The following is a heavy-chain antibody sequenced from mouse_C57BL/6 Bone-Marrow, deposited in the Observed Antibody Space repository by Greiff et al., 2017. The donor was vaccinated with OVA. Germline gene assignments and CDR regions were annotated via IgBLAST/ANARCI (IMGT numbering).Heavy chain of an antibody. CDR2: INPGSGGT. D-gene: IGHD1-1*01. Sequence: QVQLKESGAELVRPGTSVKVSCKASGYAFTNYLIEWVKQRPGQGLEWIGVINPGSGGTNYNEKFKGKATLTADKSSSTAYMQLSSLTSEDSAVYFCARLGYGSSYWYFDVWGTGTTVTVSS. CDR1: GYAFTNYL. V-gene: IGHV1-54*01. J-gene: IGHJ1*03. CDR3: ARLGYGSSYWYFDV.